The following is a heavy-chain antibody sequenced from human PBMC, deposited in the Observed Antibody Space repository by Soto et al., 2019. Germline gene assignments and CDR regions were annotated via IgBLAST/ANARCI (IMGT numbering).Heavy chain of an antibody. CDR1: GFTFSDYY. CDR3: TRSITGTTSSDY. D-gene: IGHD1-7*01. CDR2: SRDKGNSYST. V-gene: IGHV3-72*01. Sequence: PGGSLRLSCAGSGFTFSDYYIDWVRQAPGKGLEWVGRSRDKGNSYSTDYAASVKGRFTVSRDASKNSLYLQINSLKTEDTALYYCTRSITGTTSSDYWGQGTLVTVSS. J-gene: IGHJ4*02.